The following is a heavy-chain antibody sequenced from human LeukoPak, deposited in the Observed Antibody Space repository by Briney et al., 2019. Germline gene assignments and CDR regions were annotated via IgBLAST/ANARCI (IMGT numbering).Heavy chain of an antibody. CDR1: GGSISSGGYY. CDR2: IYYSGST. CDR3: ARGAETYYYDSSGYGY. Sequence: PSETLSLTCTVSGGSISSGGYYWSWIHQHPGKGLEWIGYIYYSGSTYYNPSLKSRVTISVDTSKNQFSLKLSSVTAADTAVYYCARGAETYYYDSSGYGYWGQGTLVTVSS. D-gene: IGHD3-22*01. V-gene: IGHV4-31*03. J-gene: IGHJ4*02.